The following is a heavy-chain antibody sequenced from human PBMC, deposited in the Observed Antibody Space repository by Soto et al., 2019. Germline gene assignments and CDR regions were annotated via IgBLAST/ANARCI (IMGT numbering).Heavy chain of an antibody. CDR2: IKPDGSEK. CDR3: ARDPPVISYYSSWGDWFDP. V-gene: IGHV3-7*01. D-gene: IGHD3-10*01. Sequence: GGFLRLSCAASGFTFSSYWMSWVRQAPGKGLEWVANIKPDGSEKYYVDSVKGRFTISRDNAKNSLYLQMNSLRAEDTAVYYCARDPPVISYYSSWGDWFDPWGQGTRVTVSS. J-gene: IGHJ5*02. CDR1: GFTFSSYW.